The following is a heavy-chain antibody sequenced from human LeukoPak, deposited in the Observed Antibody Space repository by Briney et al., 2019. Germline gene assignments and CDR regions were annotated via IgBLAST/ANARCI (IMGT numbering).Heavy chain of an antibody. V-gene: IGHV3-21*05. J-gene: IGHJ4*02. CDR1: GFTFSTYT. D-gene: IGHD4-17*01. CDR2: INSISSDI. CDR3: ARDRAYAFDY. Sequence: GGSLRLSCAASGFTFSTYTMNWVRQARGKGLEWISYINSISSDIGYADSVKGRFTISSDNAKNSLYLQMNSLRDEDTAVYYCARDRAYAFDYWGQGTLVTVSS.